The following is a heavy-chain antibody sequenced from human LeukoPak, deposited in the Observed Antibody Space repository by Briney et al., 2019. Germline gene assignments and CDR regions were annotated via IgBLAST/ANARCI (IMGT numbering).Heavy chain of an antibody. CDR1: GYTFSDYA. CDR3: ARDRRGGRELSPPDY. CDR2: IDTDNGNT. V-gene: IGHV1-3*04. D-gene: IGHD3-16*02. Sequence: GASVKVSCKASGYTFSDYAFHWVRQAPGQRLEWMGWIDTDNGNTKYSQNFQGRVTLIRDTSATTAYMELSSLRSEDTAVYYCARDRRGGRELSPPDYWGQGTLVTVSS. J-gene: IGHJ4*02.